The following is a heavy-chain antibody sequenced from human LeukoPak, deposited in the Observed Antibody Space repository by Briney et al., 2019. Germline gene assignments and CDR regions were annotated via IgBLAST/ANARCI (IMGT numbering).Heavy chain of an antibody. J-gene: IGHJ3*01. CDR2: IAHDGSNA. V-gene: IGHV3-30*18. Sequence: GGSLRLSCAASGFTFSAYWMSWVRQAPGKGLEWVAVIAHDGSNAYYADSVQGRFTISRDNSNNILYLQMNSLKPDDTAIYYCAKDDVGPVVVLSAPDRAFPVWGQGTMVIVSS. CDR1: GFTFSAYW. D-gene: IGHD2-21*01. CDR3: AKDDVGPVVVLSAPDRAFPV.